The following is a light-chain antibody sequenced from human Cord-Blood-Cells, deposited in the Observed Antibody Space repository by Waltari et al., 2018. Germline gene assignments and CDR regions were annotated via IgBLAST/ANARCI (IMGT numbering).Light chain of an antibody. V-gene: IGKV3-20*01. J-gene: IGKJ4*01. Sequence: EIVSTQYTGTMSLSAGESATLSGMASRSVSSGYLAWYQEKPGQAPRLIIYGAPSRATGSPDRFSGSGSGTDFTLTNSRLEPEDFAVYYCQQYVSSPLTFGGGTNVEIK. CDR1: RSVSSGY. CDR3: QQYVSSPLT. CDR2: GAP.